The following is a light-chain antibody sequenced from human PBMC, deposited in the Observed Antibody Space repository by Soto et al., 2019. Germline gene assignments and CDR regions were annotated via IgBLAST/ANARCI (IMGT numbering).Light chain of an antibody. CDR1: QSLYNSNNLNY. J-gene: IGKJ2*01. CDR3: QQYHSNPST. V-gene: IGKV4-1*01. CDR2: WAS. Sequence: DIVMTQSPDSLAVSLGERATINCKSSQSLYNSNNLNYLAWYQQKPGQPPKLLLHWASTRESGVPDRFSGSGSGTDFTLTISSLQAADVAVYYCQQYHSNPSTFGQGTKLEIK.